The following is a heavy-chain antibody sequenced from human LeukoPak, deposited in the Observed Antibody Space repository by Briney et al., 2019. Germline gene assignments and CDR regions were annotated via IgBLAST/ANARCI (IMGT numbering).Heavy chain of an antibody. CDR3: ARDGGDYYDSSGYPFHH. V-gene: IGHV3-21*01. CDR1: GFTFASYN. CDR2: ISTSSSYI. J-gene: IGHJ1*01. Sequence: GGSLRLSCAACGFTFASYNMNWVRQAPGKGLEWVSSISTSSSYIYYADSVKGRFTISRDNAKKSLYLQMNSLRAGDTAVYYCARDGGDYYDSSGYPFHHWGQGTLVTVSS. D-gene: IGHD3-22*01.